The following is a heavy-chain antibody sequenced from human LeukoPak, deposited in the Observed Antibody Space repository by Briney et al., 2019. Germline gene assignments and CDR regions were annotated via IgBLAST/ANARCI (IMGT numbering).Heavy chain of an antibody. CDR1: GFTFNNYN. J-gene: IGHJ4*02. V-gene: IGHV3-48*01. CDR3: ARDFNGDYAY. Sequence: PGGSLRLSCAGSGFTFNNYNMNWVRQAPGKGLEWVSYISSSSSTIYYADSVKGRLTISRDNAKNSLYLQMNSLRAEDTAMYYCARDFNGDYAYWGQGTLVTVSS. CDR2: ISSSSSTI. D-gene: IGHD4-17*01.